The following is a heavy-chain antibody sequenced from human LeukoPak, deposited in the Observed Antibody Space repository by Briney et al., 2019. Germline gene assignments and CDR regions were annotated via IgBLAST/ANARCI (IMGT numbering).Heavy chain of an antibody. CDR3: ARVGRDGYLQ. CDR1: GGTFSSYA. D-gene: IGHD5-24*01. CDR2: IIPILGIA. J-gene: IGHJ4*02. Sequence: GASVKLSCKASGGTFSSYAISWVRQAPGQGLEWMGRIIPILGIANYAQKFQGRVTITADKSTSTAYMELSSLRSEDTAVYYCARVGRDGYLQWGQGTLVTVSS. V-gene: IGHV1-69*04.